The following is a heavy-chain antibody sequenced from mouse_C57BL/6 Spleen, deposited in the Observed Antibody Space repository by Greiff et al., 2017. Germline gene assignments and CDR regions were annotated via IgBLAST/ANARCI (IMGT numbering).Heavy chain of an antibody. CDR3: AKDYGSSYGWYFDV. J-gene: IGHJ1*03. V-gene: IGHV14-2*01. CDR2: IDPEDGET. Sequence: VQLQQSGAELVKPGASVKLSCTASGFNIKDYYMHWVKQRTEQGLEWIGRIDPEDGETKYDPKFQGKATITADTSSNTAYLQLSSLTSEDTSVYYGAKDYGSSYGWYFDVWGTGTTVTVSS. D-gene: IGHD1-1*01. CDR1: GFNIKDYY.